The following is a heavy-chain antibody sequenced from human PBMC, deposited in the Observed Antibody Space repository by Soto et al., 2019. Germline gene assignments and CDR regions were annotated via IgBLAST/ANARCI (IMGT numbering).Heavy chain of an antibody. V-gene: IGHV3-21*01. J-gene: IGHJ6*02. Sequence: GGSLRLSCAASGFTFSSYSMNWVRQAPGKGLEWVSSISSSSSYIYYADSVKGRFTISRDNAKNSLYLQMNSLRAEDTAVYYCARGIEYSSSGPLEYYYYGMDVWGQGTTVTVSS. CDR2: ISSSSSYI. CDR1: GFTFSSYS. CDR3: ARGIEYSSSGPLEYYYYGMDV. D-gene: IGHD6-6*01.